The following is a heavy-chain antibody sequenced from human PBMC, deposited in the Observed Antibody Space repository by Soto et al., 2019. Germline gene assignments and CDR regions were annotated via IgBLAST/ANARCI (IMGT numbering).Heavy chain of an antibody. Sequence: GEALKISCKGSGYRFTSYWIGWVRQMPGKGLEWMGIIYPDDSDTRYSPSFQGQVTISADKSINTAYLHWSSLKAPDTAMYYCARHRYSSLSPYYGMDVWGQGTTVTVSS. J-gene: IGHJ6*02. D-gene: IGHD6-19*01. CDR1: GYRFTSYW. CDR3: ARHRYSSLSPYYGMDV. CDR2: IYPDDSDT. V-gene: IGHV5-51*01.